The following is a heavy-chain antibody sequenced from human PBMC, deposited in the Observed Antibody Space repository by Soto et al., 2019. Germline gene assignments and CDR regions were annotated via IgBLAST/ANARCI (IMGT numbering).Heavy chain of an antibody. Sequence: GASVKLSCKASGYTFTNYGIHWVRQAPKQRLEWMGWVNSVNGNTKYSQKFQDRVTITRDTSAGTVYMQLSSLTSEDTAVYYCARDDSGFSGSHYIDYFNYWGQGALVTVSS. D-gene: IGHD1-26*01. J-gene: IGHJ4*02. CDR3: ARDDSGFSGSHYIDYFNY. CDR1: GYTFTNYG. CDR2: VNSVNGNT. V-gene: IGHV1-3*01.